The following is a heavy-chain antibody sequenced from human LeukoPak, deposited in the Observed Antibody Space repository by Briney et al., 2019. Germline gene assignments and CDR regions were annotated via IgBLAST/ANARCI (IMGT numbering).Heavy chain of an antibody. CDR3: ARGRYGVQPYYYYYYMDV. CDR2: MNPNSGNT. D-gene: IGHD4-17*01. V-gene: IGHV1-8*01. CDR1: GYTFTSYD. Sequence: ASVKVSCKASGYTFTSYDINWVQQATGQGLEWMGWMNPNSGNTGYAQKFQGRVTMTRNTSISTAYMELSSLRSEDTAVYYCARGRYGVQPYYYYYYMDVWGKGTTVTVSS. J-gene: IGHJ6*03.